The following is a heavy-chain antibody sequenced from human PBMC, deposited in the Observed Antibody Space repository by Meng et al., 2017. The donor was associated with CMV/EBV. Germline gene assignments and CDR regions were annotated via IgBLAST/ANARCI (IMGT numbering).Heavy chain of an antibody. V-gene: IGHV3-30-3*01. Sequence: GESLKISCAASGFTFSSYAMHWVRQAPGKGLEWVAVISYDGSNKYYADSVKGRFTISRDNSKNTLYLQMNSLRAEDTAVYYCAKSPPYDFWSGYDYWGQGTLVTVSS. J-gene: IGHJ4*02. CDR1: GFTFSSYA. CDR2: ISYDGSNK. CDR3: AKSPPYDFWSGYDY. D-gene: IGHD3-3*01.